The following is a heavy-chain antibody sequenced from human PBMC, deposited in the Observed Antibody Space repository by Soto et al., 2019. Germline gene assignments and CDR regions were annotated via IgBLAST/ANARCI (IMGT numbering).Heavy chain of an antibody. J-gene: IGHJ6*03. Sequence: ASVKVSCKASGYTFTSNYMHWVRQAPGQGLEWMGIINPSGGSTSYAQKFQGRVTMTRDTSTSTVYMELSSLRSEDTAVYYCARVYCSSTSCYRNYMDVWGKGTTVTVSS. CDR2: INPSGGST. CDR1: GYTFTSNY. CDR3: ARVYCSSTSCYRNYMDV. V-gene: IGHV1-46*03. D-gene: IGHD2-2*01.